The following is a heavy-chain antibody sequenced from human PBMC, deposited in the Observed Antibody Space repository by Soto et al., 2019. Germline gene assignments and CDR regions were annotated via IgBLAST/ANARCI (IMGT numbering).Heavy chain of an antibody. D-gene: IGHD3-16*01. V-gene: IGHV3-23*01. J-gene: IGHJ5*02. CDR3: AKDRAGGSKLFDP. CDR2: ISASGGNT. CDR1: GFTFSSYA. Sequence: GGSLRLSCAASGFTFSSYAMSWVRQAPGKGLEWVSTISASGGNTHYADSVTGRFTISRDNSKNTLYLQMNSLRAEDTAVYYCAKDRAGGSKLFDPWGQGTQVTVSS.